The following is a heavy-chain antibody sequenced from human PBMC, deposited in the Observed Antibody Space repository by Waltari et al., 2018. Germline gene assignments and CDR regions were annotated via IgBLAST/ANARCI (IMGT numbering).Heavy chain of an antibody. Sequence: QVQLVQSGAEVKKPGASVKVSCKASGYTFTGYYIHWVRKAPGKGLEWMGWIKPKSGDTSYAQKFHGRVIMTRDTSIGTVYLELSTLTSDDTAVYYCARDVIWGWGGSIDHWGQGTLVTGSS. CDR3: ARDVIWGWGGSIDH. CDR2: IKPKSGDT. D-gene: IGHD7-27*01. J-gene: IGHJ4*02. V-gene: IGHV1-2*02. CDR1: GYTFTGYY.